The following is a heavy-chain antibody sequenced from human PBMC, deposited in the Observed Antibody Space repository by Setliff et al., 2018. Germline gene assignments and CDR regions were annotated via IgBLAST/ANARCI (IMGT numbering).Heavy chain of an antibody. J-gene: IGHJ1*01. D-gene: IGHD5-12*01. CDR1: GFTSTNYA. V-gene: IGHV1-3*01. CDR2: IHAGNGDT. CDR3: ASAHYYSGYIEYFQY. Sequence: ASVKVSCKASGFTSTNYAIHWVRQAPGQRPECMGWIHAGNGDTKYSQKFQGRVTITRDTSASTVHMELSSLRSEDTAVYYCASAHYYSGYIEYFQYWGQGTLVTV.